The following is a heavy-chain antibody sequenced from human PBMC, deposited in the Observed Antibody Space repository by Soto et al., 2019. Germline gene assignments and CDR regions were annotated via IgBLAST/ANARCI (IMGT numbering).Heavy chain of an antibody. V-gene: IGHV3-23*01. CDR1: GFTFSSYA. D-gene: IGHD3-16*01. CDR2: ISGSGGST. Sequence: GGSLRLSCAASGFTFSSYAMSWVRQAPGKGLEWVSAISGSGGSTYYADSVKGRFTISRDNSKNTLYLQMNSLRAEDMAVYYCAKGPRFDYIWGSYPDYFDYWGQGTLVTVSS. CDR3: AKGPRFDYIWGSYPDYFDY. J-gene: IGHJ4*02.